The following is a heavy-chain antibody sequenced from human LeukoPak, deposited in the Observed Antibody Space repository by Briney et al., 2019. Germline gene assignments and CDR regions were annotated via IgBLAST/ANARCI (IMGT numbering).Heavy chain of an antibody. CDR2: IYYSGST. D-gene: IGHD4/OR15-4a*01. Sequence: SETLSITCTVSGGSISSYYWSWIRQPPGKGLEWIGYIYYSGSTNYNPSLKSRVTISVDTSKNQFSLKLSSVTAADTAVYYCARELSTPGDYDAFDIWGQGTMVTVSS. CDR3: ARELSTPGDYDAFDI. V-gene: IGHV4-59*01. CDR1: GGSISSYY. J-gene: IGHJ3*02.